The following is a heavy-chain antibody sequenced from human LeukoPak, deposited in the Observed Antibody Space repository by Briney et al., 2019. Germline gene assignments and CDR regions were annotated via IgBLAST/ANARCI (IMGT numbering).Heavy chain of an antibody. V-gene: IGHV1-2*02. CDR1: GYTFTGYY. CDR2: INTNSGGT. Sequence: ASVKVSCKASGYTFTGYYMHWVRQAPGQGLEWMGLINTNSGGTNYAQKFQGRVTMTRATYISTAYLELSRLRSDDTAVYYCARDPSSSWYAFDIWGKGTMVTVSS. CDR3: ARDPSSSWYAFDI. J-gene: IGHJ3*02. D-gene: IGHD6-13*01.